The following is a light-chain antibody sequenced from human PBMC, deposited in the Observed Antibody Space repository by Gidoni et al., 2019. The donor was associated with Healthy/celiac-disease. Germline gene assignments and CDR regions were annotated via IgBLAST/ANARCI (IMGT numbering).Light chain of an antibody. Sequence: ELVLTQSPGTLSLSPGERATLSCRASQSVSSSYLAWYQQKPGQAPRLLIYSASSRATGIPDRFSGSGSGTDFTLTISRLEPEDFAVYYCQQYGSSLLTFGGGTKVEIK. CDR2: SAS. V-gene: IGKV3-20*01. J-gene: IGKJ4*01. CDR1: QSVSSSY. CDR3: QQYGSSLLT.